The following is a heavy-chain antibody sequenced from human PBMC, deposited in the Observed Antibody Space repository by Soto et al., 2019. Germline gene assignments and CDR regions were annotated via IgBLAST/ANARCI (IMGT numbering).Heavy chain of an antibody. J-gene: IGHJ4*02. V-gene: IGHV3-74*01. Sequence: EVQLMESGGGLVQPGGSLRLSCAASAFSFTNYWTHWVRQAPGKGLVWVSCINGDGSRTTYADSVKGRFTLSIDNAKNTVYLEMNSLRAEDTAMYYCARDGGSPDIDFDYWVQGTLVTVSS. D-gene: IGHD2-15*01. CDR1: AFSFTNYW. CDR2: INGDGSRT. CDR3: ARDGGSPDIDFDY.